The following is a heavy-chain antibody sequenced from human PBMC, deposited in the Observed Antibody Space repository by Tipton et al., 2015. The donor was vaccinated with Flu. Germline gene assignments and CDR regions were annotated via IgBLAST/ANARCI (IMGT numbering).Heavy chain of an antibody. D-gene: IGHD3/OR15-3a*01. CDR1: GFTFDSYG. V-gene: IGHV3-30*03. CDR3: ARVFRTYYFDY. Sequence: VQLVQSGGGVVQPGRSLRLSCAASGFTFDSYGLHWVRQAPGKGLEWVAFISFDGNDISYVDSVKGRFTISRDKSKNTLYLQMNNLRVDDTAVYYCARVFRTYYFDYWGQGTLVAVSS. CDR2: ISFDGNDI. J-gene: IGHJ4*02.